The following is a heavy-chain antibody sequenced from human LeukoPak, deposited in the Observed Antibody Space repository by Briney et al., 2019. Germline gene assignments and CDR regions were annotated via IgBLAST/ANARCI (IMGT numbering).Heavy chain of an antibody. D-gene: IGHD6-19*01. CDR2: IYWDDDK. CDR1: GFSLSTSGVG. CDR3: AHRRTIAVAGREGFDY. Sequence: SGPTLVKPTQTLTLTCTFSGFSLSTSGVGVGWIRQPPGKALEWLALIYWDDDKRYSPSLKSRLTITKDTSKNQVVLTMTNMDPVGTATYYCAHRRTIAVAGREGFDYWGRGTLVTVSS. V-gene: IGHV2-5*02. J-gene: IGHJ4*02.